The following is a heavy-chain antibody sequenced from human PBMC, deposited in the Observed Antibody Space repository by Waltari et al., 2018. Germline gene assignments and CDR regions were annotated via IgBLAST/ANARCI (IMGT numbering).Heavy chain of an antibody. J-gene: IGHJ4*02. D-gene: IGHD5-12*01. Sequence: QVQLQESGPGLVKPSETLSLTCTVSNGSISPYYWNWIRQSPGKGLEWIGHIFYNGNTTYIPSLKSRVTISLATSKKQFSLKMISVSPADTAVYYCAREGGFSGYDFAYWGQGTLVTVSS. CDR2: IFYNGNT. CDR1: NGSISPYY. CDR3: AREGGFSGYDFAY. V-gene: IGHV4-59*01.